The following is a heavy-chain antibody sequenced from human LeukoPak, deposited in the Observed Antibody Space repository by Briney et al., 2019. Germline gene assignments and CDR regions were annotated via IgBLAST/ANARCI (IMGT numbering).Heavy chain of an antibody. CDR2: IRDSGAYG. CDR3: ARVAAAASRDY. CDR1: GFTFSNYA. V-gene: IGHV3-23*01. D-gene: IGHD2-15*01. Sequence: LPGGSLTLSCAASGFTFSNYAMGWVRPAPGEGLEWVSTIRDSGAYGFYADPVKGRFTISRDNAKNSLYLQMNSLRAEDTAVYYCARVAAAASRDYWGQGTLVTVSS. J-gene: IGHJ4*02.